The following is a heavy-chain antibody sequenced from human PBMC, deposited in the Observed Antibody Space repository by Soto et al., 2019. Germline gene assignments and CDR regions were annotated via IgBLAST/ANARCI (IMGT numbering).Heavy chain of an antibody. CDR1: GFNFNGYG. CDR2: IWYDGSNK. CDR3: AKGHATSALGLLIEGTDY. Sequence: QVQLVESGGGVVQAGTSLRLSCAASGFNFNGYGMHWVRQAPGKGLEWVAIIWYDGSNKYYADSVKGRFTISRDNSKNLXXLQMIARRVEDTAVYYCAKGHATSALGLLIEGTDYWGQGTLVAVSS. D-gene: IGHD1-7*01. V-gene: IGHV3-33*06. J-gene: IGHJ4*02.